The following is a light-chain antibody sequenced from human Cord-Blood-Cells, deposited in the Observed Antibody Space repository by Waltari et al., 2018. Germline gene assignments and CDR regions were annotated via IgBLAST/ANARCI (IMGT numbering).Light chain of an antibody. CDR2: SNN. Sequence: QSVLTQPPSASGTPGQRVTISCSGSSSNIGSNTVNWYRQRPGTAPKLLIYSNNQRPSGVPDRFSGSKSGTSASLAISGLQSEDEADYYCAAWDDSLNGRVFGGGTKLTVL. J-gene: IGLJ3*02. CDR3: AAWDDSLNGRV. V-gene: IGLV1-44*01. CDR1: SSNIGSNT.